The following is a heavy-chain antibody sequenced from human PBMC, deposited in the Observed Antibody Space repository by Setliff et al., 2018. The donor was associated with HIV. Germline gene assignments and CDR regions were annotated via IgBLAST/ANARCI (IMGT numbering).Heavy chain of an antibody. CDR2: INHSGST. J-gene: IGHJ2*01. CDR1: GGSFSGYY. D-gene: IGHD6-13*01. V-gene: IGHV4-34*01. CDR3: ARGLGQQLGRFWYFDL. Sequence: SETLSLTCAVYGGSFSGYYWSWIRQPPGKGLEWIGEINHSGSTKYNPSLKSRVTISVDTSKDQFSLKLSSVTAADTAVYYCARGLGQQLGRFWYFDLWGRGTLVTVSS.